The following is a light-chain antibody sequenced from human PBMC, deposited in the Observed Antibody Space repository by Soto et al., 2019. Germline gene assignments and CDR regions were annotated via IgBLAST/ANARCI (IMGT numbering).Light chain of an antibody. V-gene: IGLV2-11*01. J-gene: IGLJ1*01. CDR1: SSDAGGYNY. CDR3: CSYAGSDTPGYV. CDR2: DVS. Sequence: QSALTQPRSVSGSPGQSVTISCTGTSSDAGGYNYVSWYQQHPGKAPKLMIYDVSKRPSGVPDRFSGSKSGNTASLTISGLQAEDEADYYCCSYAGSDTPGYVFGTGTKVTVL.